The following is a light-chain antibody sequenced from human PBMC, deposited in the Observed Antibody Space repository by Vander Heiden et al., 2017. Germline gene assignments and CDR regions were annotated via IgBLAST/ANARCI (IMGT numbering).Light chain of an antibody. CDR3: QVWDTSSDHEGV. J-gene: IGLJ3*02. V-gene: IGLV3-21*02. CDR1: NIGSNS. Sequence: YVLTQSPPVSVAPGQTARITWGGDNIGSNSVHWYQQRPGQAPVLVVYDDSGRPSGIPERFSGSNSGNTATLTISRVEAGDEADYYCQVWDTSSDHEGVFGGGTKLTVL. CDR2: DDS.